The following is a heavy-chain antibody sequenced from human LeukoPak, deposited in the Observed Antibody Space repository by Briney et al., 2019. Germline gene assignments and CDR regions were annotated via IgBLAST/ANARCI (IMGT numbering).Heavy chain of an antibody. CDR2: ISYDGSNK. D-gene: IGHD6-6*01. CDR1: GFTFSSYA. J-gene: IGHJ4*02. CDR3: ASWYSSSSIFDY. Sequence: GGSLRLSCAASGFTFSSYAMHWVRQAPGKGLEWVAVISYDGSNKYYADSVKGRFTISRDNSKNTLYLQTNSLRAEDTAVYYCASWYSSSSIFDYWGQGTLVTVSS. V-gene: IGHV3-30-3*01.